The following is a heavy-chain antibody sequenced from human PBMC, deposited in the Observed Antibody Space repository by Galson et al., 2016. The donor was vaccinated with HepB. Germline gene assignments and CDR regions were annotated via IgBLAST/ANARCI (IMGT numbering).Heavy chain of an antibody. J-gene: IGHJ6*02. CDR1: GFTVSSNY. D-gene: IGHD3-16*02. V-gene: IGHV3-53*01. Sequence: SLRLSCAASGFTVSSNYMSWVRQAPGKGLEWVSVIYTGGSTYYADSVKGRFTISRDNSKNTLFLQMNNLRAEDTAVYFCARDHLSMSQEDYYGMDVWGQGTAVTVSS. CDR2: IYTGGST. CDR3: ARDHLSMSQEDYYGMDV.